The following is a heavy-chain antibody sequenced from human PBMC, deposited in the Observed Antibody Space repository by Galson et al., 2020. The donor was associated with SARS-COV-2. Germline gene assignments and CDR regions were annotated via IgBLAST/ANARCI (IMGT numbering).Heavy chain of an antibody. CDR1: VYTFTSYG. CDR2: ISAYNGNT. Sequence: ASVKVSCKASVYTFTSYGISWVRQAPGQGLEWMGWISAYNGNTNYAQKLQGRVTMTTDTSTSTAYMELRSLRSDDTAVYYCARVGGDQNYDFWSGYSDFFDYWGQGTLVNVSS. CDR3: ARVGGDQNYDFWSGYSDFFDY. V-gene: IGHV1-18*01. D-gene: IGHD3-3*01. J-gene: IGHJ4*02.